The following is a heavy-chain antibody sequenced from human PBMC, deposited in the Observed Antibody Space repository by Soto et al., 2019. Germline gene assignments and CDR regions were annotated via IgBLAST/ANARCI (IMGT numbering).Heavy chain of an antibody. V-gene: IGHV1-69*06. Sequence: SVKVSCKASGGTFSSYAISWVRQAPGQGLEWMGRIIPIFGTSNYAQKFQNRVTITADKSTSTAYMELSSLRSEDTAVYYCARDRGYDSVFYYYYGLDVWGQ. CDR3: ARDRGYDSVFYYYYGLDV. CDR2: IIPIFGTS. CDR1: GGTFSSYA. J-gene: IGHJ6*02. D-gene: IGHD5-12*01.